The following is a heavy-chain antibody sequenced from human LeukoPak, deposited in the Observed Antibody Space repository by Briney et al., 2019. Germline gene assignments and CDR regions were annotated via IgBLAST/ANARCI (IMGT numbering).Heavy chain of an antibody. CDR2: IIPILGIA. D-gene: IGHD2-2*01. V-gene: IGHV1-69*04. CDR1: GGTFSSYA. J-gene: IGHJ5*02. Sequence: SVKVSCKASGGTFSSYAISWVRQAPGQGLEWMGRIIPILGIANYAQKFQGRVTITADKSTSTAYMELGSLRSEDTAVYYCARATSSTVSWFDPWGQGTLVTVSS. CDR3: ARATSSTVSWFDP.